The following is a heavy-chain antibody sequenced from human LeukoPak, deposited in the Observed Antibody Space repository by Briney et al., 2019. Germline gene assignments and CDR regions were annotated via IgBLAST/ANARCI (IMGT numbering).Heavy chain of an antibody. CDR1: GGTFSSYA. Sequence: SVKVSCKASGGTFSSYAISWVRQAPGQGLEWMGGIIPIFGTANYAQKFHGRVTITADESTSTAYMELSSLRSEDTAVYYCARYCSGGSCPFDYWGQGTLVTVSS. V-gene: IGHV1-69*13. CDR3: ARYCSGGSCPFDY. CDR2: IIPIFGTA. J-gene: IGHJ4*02. D-gene: IGHD2-15*01.